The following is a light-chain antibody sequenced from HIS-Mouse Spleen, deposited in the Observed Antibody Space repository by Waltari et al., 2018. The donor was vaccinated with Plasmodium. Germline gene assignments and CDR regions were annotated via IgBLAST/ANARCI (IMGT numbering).Light chain of an antibody. Sequence: SYELTQPPSVSVSPGQTARITCSGDALPKKYAYWYQQKSGQAPVLAIYEDSKRPTGIPAGFSGSISGTMATLTISGAQVEDEADYYCYSTDSSGNHRVFGGGTKLTV. CDR1: ALPKKY. V-gene: IGLV3-10*01. CDR3: YSTDSSGNHRV. CDR2: EDS. J-gene: IGLJ3*02.